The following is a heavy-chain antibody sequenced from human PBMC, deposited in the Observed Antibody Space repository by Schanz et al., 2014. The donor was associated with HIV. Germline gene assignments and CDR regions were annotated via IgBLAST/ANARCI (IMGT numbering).Heavy chain of an antibody. Sequence: QMYLVQSGPEVRKPGTSVTVSCKASGFTFANSAVQWVRQARGQRLEWIGWIVVGSGNTNYAQKFQERVTITRDMSTATAYMELSSLRSEDTAVYYCARDRPVIVGATRADGGTDFDYWGQGTLVTVSS. D-gene: IGHD1-26*01. CDR1: GFTFANSA. CDR3: ARDRPVIVGATRADGGTDFDY. J-gene: IGHJ4*02. V-gene: IGHV1-58*01. CDR2: IVVGSGNT.